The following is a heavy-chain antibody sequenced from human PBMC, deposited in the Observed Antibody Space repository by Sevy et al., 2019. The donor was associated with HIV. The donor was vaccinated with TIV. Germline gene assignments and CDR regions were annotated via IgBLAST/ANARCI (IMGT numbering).Heavy chain of an antibody. J-gene: IGHJ6*02. Sequence: SETLSLTCAVSGGSIRSYYWSWIRQSPGKGLEWIGYIDYSGSTNYNPSLKSRVSMSIDTSTNRFSLKLSSVTAADTALYYCGWLDYHYYHAMDVWGQGTTVTVSS. CDR2: IDYSGST. CDR3: GWLDYHYYHAMDV. D-gene: IGHD5-12*01. CDR1: GGSIRSYY. V-gene: IGHV4-59*03.